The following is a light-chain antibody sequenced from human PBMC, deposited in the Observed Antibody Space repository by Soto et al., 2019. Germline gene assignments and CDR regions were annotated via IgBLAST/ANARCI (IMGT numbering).Light chain of an antibody. CDR2: GAA. V-gene: IGKV1-16*01. CDR1: QDISNY. J-gene: IGKJ1*01. Sequence: DIQMTQSPSSLSASLGDRVTITCQASQDISNYLNWYQQKPGKDPKLLIFGAASLKSGVPSRFSGSGSGTEFSLTISSLQPDDFATYYCQQYDSYSWTFGQGTKVDIK. CDR3: QQYDSYSWT.